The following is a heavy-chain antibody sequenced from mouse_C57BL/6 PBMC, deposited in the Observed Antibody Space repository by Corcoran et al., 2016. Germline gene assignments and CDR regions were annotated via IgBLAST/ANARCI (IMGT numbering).Heavy chain of an antibody. CDR1: GYTFTTYG. V-gene: IGHV9-3*01. J-gene: IGHJ2*01. CDR3: ARDYYGSNY. CDR2: INTYSGVP. D-gene: IGHD1-1*01. Sequence: QTQLVQSGPELKKPGETVKISCKASGYTFTTYGMSWVKQAPGKGLKWMGWINTYSGVPTYADDFKGRFAFSLETSASTAYLQINNLKNEDTATYFCARDYYGSNYWGQGTTLTVSS.